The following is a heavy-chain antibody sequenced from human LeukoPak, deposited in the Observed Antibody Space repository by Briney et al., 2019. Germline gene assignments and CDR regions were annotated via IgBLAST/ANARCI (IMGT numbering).Heavy chain of an antibody. D-gene: IGHD3-3*01. Sequence: GSSVKVSCKASGGTFSSYAISWVRQAPGQGLEWMGRIIPILGIANYAQKFQGRVTITADKSTSTAYMELSSLRSEDTAVYYCARQPTLWSGLTYYYYYGMDVWGQGTTVTVSS. CDR3: ARQPTLWSGLTYYYYYGMDV. CDR2: IIPILGIA. J-gene: IGHJ6*02. V-gene: IGHV1-69*04. CDR1: GGTFSSYA.